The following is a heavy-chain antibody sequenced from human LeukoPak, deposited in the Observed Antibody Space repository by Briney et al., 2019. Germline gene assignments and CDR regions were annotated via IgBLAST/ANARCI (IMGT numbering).Heavy chain of an antibody. Sequence: GRSLRLSCAASGLTLSSYGMHWVRQAPGKGLEWVAVISHDGSNKYYADSVKGRFTISRDNAKNTLYLQMDSLSVEDTAVYYCAKLRGYYGSGQQITLDYWGQGTLVTVSS. CDR1: GLTLSSYG. CDR3: AKLRGYYGSGQQITLDY. D-gene: IGHD3-10*01. V-gene: IGHV3-30*18. CDR2: ISHDGSNK. J-gene: IGHJ4*02.